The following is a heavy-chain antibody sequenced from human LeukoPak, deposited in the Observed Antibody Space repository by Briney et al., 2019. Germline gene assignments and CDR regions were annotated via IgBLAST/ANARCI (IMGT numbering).Heavy chain of an antibody. D-gene: IGHD2-15*01. CDR1: GFTFSSYW. V-gene: IGHV3-74*01. J-gene: IGHJ4*02. CDR2: INSDGSIT. Sequence: GGSPRLSCAASGFTFSSYWMHWVRQAPGKGLVWVSRINSDGSITSYADSVKGRFTISRDNAKSTLYLQMNSLRAEDTAVYYCARSCSGGSCSQMGTLHWGQGTLVTVSS. CDR3: ARSCSGGSCSQMGTLH.